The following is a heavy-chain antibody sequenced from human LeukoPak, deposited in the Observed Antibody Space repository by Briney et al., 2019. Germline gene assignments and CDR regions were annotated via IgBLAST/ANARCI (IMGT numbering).Heavy chain of an antibody. CDR1: GGSVDSGSYF. CDR2: IQNSART. D-gene: IGHD4-11*01. V-gene: IGHV4-61*01. J-gene: IGHJ6*02. Sequence: SETLSLTCTVSGGSVDSGSYFWSWIRQPPGKGLEWIGYIQNSARTNYNPSLESRVTISVDSSKDQFSLRLSSVTAADTAVYYCATDYSNFYGMDVWGQGTTVTVSS. CDR3: ATDYSNFYGMDV.